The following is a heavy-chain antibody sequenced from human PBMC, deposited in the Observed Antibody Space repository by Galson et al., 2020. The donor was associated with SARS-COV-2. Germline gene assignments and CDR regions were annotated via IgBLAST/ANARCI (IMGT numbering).Heavy chain of an antibody. Sequence: GESLKISCAASGFTFSRYALAWVRQAPGKGLEWVSGSSGGGGSTYYVDPVKGRFTISRDTSQNTVHLQMSSLRAEDTAVYYCAKDRGNDYGDQLDFWGQGTLVTVSS. CDR2: SSGGGGST. CDR1: GFTFSRYA. CDR3: AKDRGNDYGDQLDF. J-gene: IGHJ4*02. D-gene: IGHD4-17*01. V-gene: IGHV3-23*01.